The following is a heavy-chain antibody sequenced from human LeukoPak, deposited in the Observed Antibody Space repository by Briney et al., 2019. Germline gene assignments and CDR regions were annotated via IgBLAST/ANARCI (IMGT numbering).Heavy chain of an antibody. V-gene: IGHV3-7*01. CDR2: INQDGSEK. CDR3: ARDSAYYYGSGSYSVYYYYYYGMDV. CDR1: GFTFSSYW. D-gene: IGHD3-10*01. Sequence: GGSLRLSCAASGFTFSSYWMSWVRQAPGKGLEWVANINQDGSEKYYVDSVKGRFTISRDNAKNSLYLQMNSLRAEDTAVYYCARDSAYYYGSGSYSVYYYYYYGMDVWGQGTTVTVSS. J-gene: IGHJ6*02.